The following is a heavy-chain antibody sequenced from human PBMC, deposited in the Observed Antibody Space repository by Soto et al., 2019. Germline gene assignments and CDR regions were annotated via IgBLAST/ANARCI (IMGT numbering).Heavy chain of an antibody. CDR1: GYAFTNYW. CDR3: ARRRGYSYDFDY. Sequence: EVQLVQSGAEVKKPGESLRISCNASGYAFTNYWISWVRQKPGQGLEWMGRIDPSDSRTKYSPSFDGHVTISIDKSISAAFLQWSSLRASDTAVYNCARRRGYSYDFDYWGQGTLVTVSS. V-gene: IGHV5-10-1*03. J-gene: IGHJ4*02. D-gene: IGHD5-18*01. CDR2: IDPSDSRT.